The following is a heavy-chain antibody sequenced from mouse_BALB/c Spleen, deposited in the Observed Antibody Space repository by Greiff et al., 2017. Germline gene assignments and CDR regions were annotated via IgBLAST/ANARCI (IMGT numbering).Heavy chain of an antibody. J-gene: IGHJ1*01. D-gene: IGHD2-12*01. CDR2: IRNKANGYTT. CDR3: ARDRSYSWYFDV. CDR1: GFTFTDYY. V-gene: IGHV7-3*02. Sequence: EVQVVESGGGLVQPGGSLRLSCATSGFTFTDYYMSWVRQPPGKALEWLGFIRNKANGYTTEYSASVKGRFTISRDNSQSILYLQMNTLRAEDSAAYYCARDRSYSWYFDVWGAGTTVTVSS.